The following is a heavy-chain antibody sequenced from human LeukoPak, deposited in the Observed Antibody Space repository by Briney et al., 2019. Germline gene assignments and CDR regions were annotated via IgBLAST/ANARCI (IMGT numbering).Heavy chain of an antibody. CDR2: ISAYNGNT. J-gene: IGHJ4*02. Sequence: ASVKVSSTASAHTFTTYGIRCVRHAPGQGLEWMGWISAYNGNTNYAQKLQGRVTMTTDTSTSTAYMELRSLRSDDTAVNYCARLMFLGVILDYWGQGTLVTVSS. CDR1: AHTFTTYG. V-gene: IGHV1-18*01. D-gene: IGHD2/OR15-2a*01. CDR3: ARLMFLGVILDY.